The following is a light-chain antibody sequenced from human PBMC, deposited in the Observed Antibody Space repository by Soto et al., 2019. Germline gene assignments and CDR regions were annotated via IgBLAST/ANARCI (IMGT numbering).Light chain of an antibody. J-gene: IGKJ4*01. CDR1: QSVGRDY. Sequence: EIVLTQSPGTLSLSPGERATLSCRASQSVGRDYLAWYQQKPGQAPRLLIYHASSRATGIPDRFSGSWSGTDFTLTISRLEPEDFAEFYCQQYASSPLTFGGGTKVEIK. V-gene: IGKV3-20*01. CDR3: QQYASSPLT. CDR2: HAS.